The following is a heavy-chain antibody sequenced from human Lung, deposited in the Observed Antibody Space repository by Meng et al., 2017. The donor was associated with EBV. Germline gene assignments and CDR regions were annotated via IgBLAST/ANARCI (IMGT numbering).Heavy chain of an antibody. CDR1: GGTFSCYA. CDR2: IIPIFGTT. V-gene: IGHV1-69*01. CDR3: ARDRDLNWFDP. J-gene: IGHJ5*02. Sequence: VQLLQSGCEVKNPGSSLKVSHTASGGTFSCYAISWVRQAPGQGLEWIGVIIPIFGTTNYAQKFQGRVTITADESTSTAYMELSSLRSDDTAVYYCARDRDLNWFDPWGQGTLVTVSS.